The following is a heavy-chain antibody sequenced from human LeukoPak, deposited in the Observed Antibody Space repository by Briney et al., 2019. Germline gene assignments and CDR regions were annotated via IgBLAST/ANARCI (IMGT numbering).Heavy chain of an antibody. V-gene: IGHV3-48*01. CDR3: ARDWEYYDLWSGPKSYYYYGMDV. CDR1: GFTFSSYS. CDR2: ISSSSSTI. Sequence: PGGSLRLSCAASGFTFSSYSMNWVRQAPGKGLEWVSYISSSSSTIYYADSVKGRFTISRDNAKNSLYLQMNSLRAEDTAVYYCARDWEYYDLWSGPKSYYYYGMDVWGQGTTVTVSS. J-gene: IGHJ6*02. D-gene: IGHD3-3*01.